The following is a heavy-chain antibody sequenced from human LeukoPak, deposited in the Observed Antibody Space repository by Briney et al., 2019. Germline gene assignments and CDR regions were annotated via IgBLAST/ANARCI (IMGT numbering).Heavy chain of an antibody. CDR3: AKGDGGEAGSYKD. CDR1: GFTFSNYA. D-gene: IGHD1-26*01. V-gene: IGHV3-23*01. J-gene: IGHJ4*02. Sequence: GGSLRLSCTASGFTFSNYAMTWVRQAPGKGLEWVSTISGNGDSTFYADSVKGRFTISRDNSKNTLYLQMNSLRAEDTAVYYCAKGDGGEAGSYKDWGQGTLVTVSS. CDR2: ISGNGDST.